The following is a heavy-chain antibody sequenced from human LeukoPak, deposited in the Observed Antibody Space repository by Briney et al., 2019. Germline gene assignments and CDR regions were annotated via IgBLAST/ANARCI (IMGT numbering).Heavy chain of an antibody. CDR3: ARGVAPTPFDY. CDR2: ISVYNGDT. D-gene: IGHD2-15*01. J-gene: IGHJ4*02. V-gene: IGHV1-18*01. Sequence: ASVKVSCKASGYTFTSHGISWVRQAPGQGLEWMGWISVYNGDTNYAQNLQGRVTMTTDTSTSTAYMELSRLRSDDTAVYYCARGVAPTPFDYWGQGTLVTVSS. CDR1: GYTFTSHG.